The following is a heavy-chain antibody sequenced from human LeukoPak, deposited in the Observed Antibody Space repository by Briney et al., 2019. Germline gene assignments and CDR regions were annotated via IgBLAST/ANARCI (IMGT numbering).Heavy chain of an antibody. V-gene: IGHV5-51*01. CDR3: ARHGLRGWTGGRCFTSFYYYGMDV. J-gene: IGHJ6*02. CDR1: GYRFSDYW. D-gene: IGHD3/OR15-3a*01. Sequence: GESLKISCTGSGYRFSDYWIGWVRQLPGKGLELLGIIFPGDFDIKYSPSFQGQVTISADRSINTAYLQWSSLKASDSAKYYCARHGLRGWTGGRCFTSFYYYGMDVWGLGTTVTVSS. CDR2: IFPGDFDI.